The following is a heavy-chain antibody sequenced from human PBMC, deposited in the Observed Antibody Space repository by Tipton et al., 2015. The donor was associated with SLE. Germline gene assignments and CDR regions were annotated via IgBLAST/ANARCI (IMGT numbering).Heavy chain of an antibody. CDR2: IYHSGTT. J-gene: IGHJ3*02. CDR1: GGSYSHYS. V-gene: IGHV4-34*01. D-gene: IGHD3-10*01. Sequence: TLSLTCAIYGGSYSHYSWTWVRQPPGKGLECIGYIYHSGTTKYNPSLKSRVTISVNTSKNQFSLKLSSVTAADTAVYFCARSSLSTEYYIGAFDIWGQGTLVAVSS. CDR3: ARSSLSTEYYIGAFDI.